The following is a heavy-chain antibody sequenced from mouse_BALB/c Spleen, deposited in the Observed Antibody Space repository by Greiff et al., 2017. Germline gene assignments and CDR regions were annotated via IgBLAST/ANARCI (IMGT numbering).Heavy chain of an antibody. CDR1: GFTFSRFG. Sequence: EVKLMESGGGLVQPGGSRKLSCAASGFTFSRFGMQWVRQAPEKGLEWVAYISSGRNTIYYADTVKGRFTISRDNPKNTLFLQMTSLRSEDTAMYYCARSVEGAMDYWGQGTSGTVSS. CDR3: ARSVEGAMDY. V-gene: IGHV5-17*02. CDR2: ISSGRNTI. J-gene: IGHJ4*01.